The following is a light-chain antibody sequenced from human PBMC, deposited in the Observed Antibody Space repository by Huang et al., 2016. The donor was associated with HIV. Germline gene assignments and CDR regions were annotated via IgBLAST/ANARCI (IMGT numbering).Light chain of an antibody. Sequence: DIQMTQSPSSLSASVGDRVTITCQASQDISNNLNWYQQRPGKAPKLLIYDTSNLGTGVPSRFSGSGSGTDFSFTISSLQPEDIATYYCQQCDNVPFTFGPGTKVDIK. CDR1: QDISNN. J-gene: IGKJ3*01. V-gene: IGKV1-33*01. CDR3: QQCDNVPFT. CDR2: DTS.